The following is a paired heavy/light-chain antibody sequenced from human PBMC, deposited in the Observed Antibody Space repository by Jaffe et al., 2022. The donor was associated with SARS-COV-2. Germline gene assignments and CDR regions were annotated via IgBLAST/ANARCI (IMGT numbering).Heavy chain of an antibody. CDR2: INPSAGGT. D-gene: IGHD2-21*02. Sequence: QVQLAQSGAEVKKPGASVKVSCKASGYSFTSNFMHWVRQAPGQGLEWMGVINPSAGGTTCAQRFQGRLTLTRDTSTSTAYMELSSLRSEDTAMYYCVRGGNIVVVTAPWGYWGQGTLVTVSS. V-gene: IGHV1-46*01. CDR1: GYSFTSNF. CDR3: VRGGNIVVVTAPWGY. J-gene: IGHJ4*02.
Light chain of an antibody. Sequence: DIQMTQSPSSLSASVGDRVTITCRASQGISNSLAWFQQKPGKAPKSLIYAASSLQSGVPSNFSGSGSGTDFTLTISSLQPEDSATYYCQQYKSYPFTFGPGTKVDIK. CDR2: AAS. CDR3: QQYKSYPFT. CDR1: QGISNS. V-gene: IGKV1-16*02. J-gene: IGKJ3*01.